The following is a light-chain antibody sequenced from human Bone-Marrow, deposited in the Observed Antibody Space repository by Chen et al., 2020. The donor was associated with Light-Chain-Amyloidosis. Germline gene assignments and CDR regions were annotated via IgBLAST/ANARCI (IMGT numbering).Light chain of an antibody. CDR1: QTISSNY. Sequence: IVLTQSPGTLSLSPGEGANLSCRASQTISSNYLTWYQQKFGQAPRLLIYGSSSRATGIPDRFTGSESGTDFTLTVNRLEPEEFAMYYCQQYGTSPLTFGGGTKVEIK. V-gene: IGKV3-20*01. J-gene: IGKJ4*01. CDR2: GSS. CDR3: QQYGTSPLT.